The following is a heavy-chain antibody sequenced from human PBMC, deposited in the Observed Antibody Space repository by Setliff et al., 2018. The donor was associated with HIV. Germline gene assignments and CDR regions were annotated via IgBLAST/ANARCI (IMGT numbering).Heavy chain of an antibody. CDR2: IYYSGST. Sequence: SETLSLTCTVSGGSISRSSYYWGWIRQPPGKGLEWIGSIYYSGSTYYNPSLKSRVTISVDTSKNQFSLKLSSVTAADTAVYYCARQPPLSVLQVWFDDYWGQGTLVTVSS. V-gene: IGHV4-39*07. CDR1: GGSISRSSYY. D-gene: IGHD3-10*01. CDR3: ARQPPLSVLQVWFDDY. J-gene: IGHJ4*02.